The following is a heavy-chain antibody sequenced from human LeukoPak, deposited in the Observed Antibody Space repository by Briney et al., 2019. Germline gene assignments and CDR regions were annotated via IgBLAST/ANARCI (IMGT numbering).Heavy chain of an antibody. J-gene: IGHJ4*02. D-gene: IGHD5-12*01. CDR3: AREGYSGYIDY. CDR1: GFTFSSSA. Sequence: PGGSLRLSCAASGFTFSSSAMSWVRQVPGKGLEWVSSISSSSSSYIYYADSVKGRFTISRDNAKNSLYLQMNSLRAEDTAVYYCAREGYSGYIDYWGQGTLVTVSS. CDR2: ISSSSSSYI. V-gene: IGHV3-21*01.